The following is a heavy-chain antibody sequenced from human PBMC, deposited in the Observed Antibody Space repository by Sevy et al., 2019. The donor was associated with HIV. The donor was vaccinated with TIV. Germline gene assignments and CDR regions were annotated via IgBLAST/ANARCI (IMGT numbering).Heavy chain of an antibody. CDR2: IKSKVYGVTA. J-gene: IGHJ6*02. Sequence: GGSLKLSCTASEFIFGDYAMSWVRQAPGKGLEWVGFIKSKVYGVTAEYAASVKGRFTISRDDSKSIAYLQMNSLKTEDTAVYYCTRVTGTIVSYYYFGMDVWGQGTTVTVSS. CDR1: EFIFGDYA. D-gene: IGHD1-1*01. V-gene: IGHV3-49*04. CDR3: TRVTGTIVSYYYFGMDV.